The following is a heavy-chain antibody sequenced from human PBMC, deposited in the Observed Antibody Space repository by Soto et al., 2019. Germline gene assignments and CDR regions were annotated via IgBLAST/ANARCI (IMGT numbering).Heavy chain of an antibody. CDR3: VSAGSGSNLDY. CDR1: GYSFTSYW. J-gene: IGHJ4*02. D-gene: IGHD6-19*01. V-gene: IGHV5-10-1*01. Sequence: GESLKISCKGSGYSFTSYWISWVRQMPGKGLEWMGRIDPSDSYTNYSPSFQGHVTISADKSISTAYLQWSSLKASDTAMYYCVSAGSGSNLDYWGQGTLVTVSS. CDR2: IDPSDSYT.